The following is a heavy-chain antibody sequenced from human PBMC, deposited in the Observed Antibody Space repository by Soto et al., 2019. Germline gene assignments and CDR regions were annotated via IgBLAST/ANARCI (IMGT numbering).Heavy chain of an antibody. J-gene: IGHJ4*02. Sequence: GGSLRLSCAASGFTFNNYAMSWVRQAPGKGLEWVSAISTDGVKTLYADSVKGRFTISRDNSKNTLYLQMNSLRVEDAAIYYCARPSGGSYSKSRVYDYWGQGTLVTVSS. CDR3: ARPSGGSYSKSRVYDY. CDR2: ISTDGVKT. V-gene: IGHV3-23*01. CDR1: GFTFNNYA. D-gene: IGHD3-10*01.